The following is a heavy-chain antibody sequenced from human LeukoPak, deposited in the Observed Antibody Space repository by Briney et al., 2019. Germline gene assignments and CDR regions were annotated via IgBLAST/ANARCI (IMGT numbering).Heavy chain of an antibody. CDR2: VYYTGTT. J-gene: IGHJ4*02. Sequence: SETLSLTCSVSSGAISSYYWNWVRQPPGEALEWIGYVYYTGTTVYNPSSKSRLSISVDDSKNQFSLRLRSVTAADTAVYYCARAIRLGGPVFYFDYWGRGTQVTVSS. D-gene: IGHD1-26*01. CDR1: SGAISSYY. V-gene: IGHV4-59*01. CDR3: ARAIRLGGPVFYFDY.